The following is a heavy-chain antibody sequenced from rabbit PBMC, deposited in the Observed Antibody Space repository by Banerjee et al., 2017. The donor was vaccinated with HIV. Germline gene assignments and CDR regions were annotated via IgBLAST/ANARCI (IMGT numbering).Heavy chain of an antibody. CDR1: GFSFSSSYY. CDR3: ARGDGAFDL. D-gene: IGHD2-1*01. Sequence: QEQLEESGGGLVQPEGSLTLTCTASGFSFSSSYYMCWVRQAPGKGLELIACIDTSSGSTSYASWVNGRFTISKTSSTTVTLQMTSLTAADTATYFCARGDGAFDLWGPGTLVTVS. CDR2: IDTSSGST. V-gene: IGHV1S45*01. J-gene: IGHJ4*01.